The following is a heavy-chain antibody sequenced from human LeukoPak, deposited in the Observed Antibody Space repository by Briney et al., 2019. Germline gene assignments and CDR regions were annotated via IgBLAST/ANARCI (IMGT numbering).Heavy chain of an antibody. J-gene: IGHJ4*02. CDR1: GGSISSYS. D-gene: IGHD2-2*01. V-gene: IGHV4-59*01. Sequence: SETLSLTCTVSGGSISSYSWSWVRQPPGKGLEWIGYIYYSGSNNYNPSLKSRVTISVDTSKNQFSLKLSSVTAADTAVYYCAGYCSSTSCQWGDYFDYWGQGTLVTVSS. CDR3: AGYCSSTSCQWGDYFDY. CDR2: IYYSGSN.